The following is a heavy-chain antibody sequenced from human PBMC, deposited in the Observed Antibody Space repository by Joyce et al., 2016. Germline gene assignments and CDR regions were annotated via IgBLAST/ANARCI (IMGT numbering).Heavy chain of an antibody. CDR1: GFSFDGYH. D-gene: IGHD6-19*01. CDR3: ARDKFFVEECNSGVCQVTYHQYGMDV. J-gene: IGHJ6*02. Sequence: QLVESGGGLVQPGGSLRLACSVSGFSFDGYHMNWVRQDPGKGLGWVALISRSSRYIYYADSLKGRFTGSRDNARNSLYLHMNSLSAEDTAVYYCARDKFFVEECNSGVCQVTYHQYGMDVWGQGTTVTVSS. V-gene: IGHV3-21*01. CDR2: ISRSSRYI.